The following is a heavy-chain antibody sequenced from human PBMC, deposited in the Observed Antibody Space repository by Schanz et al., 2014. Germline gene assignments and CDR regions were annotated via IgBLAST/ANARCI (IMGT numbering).Heavy chain of an antibody. J-gene: IGHJ4*02. Sequence: QVQLVQSGAEVKKPGASVKVSCTASGYTFTSSGFSWVRQAPGQGLEWLGRFTHISQKFQGRVTMTRDTSSTTAYMELNSLRSDDTAVYYCAKGAGAGWYYAFDWWGQGTLVTVSS. CDR1: GYTFTSSG. CDR2: RFT. CDR3: AKGAGAGWYYAFDW. V-gene: IGHV1-18*01. D-gene: IGHD6-19*01.